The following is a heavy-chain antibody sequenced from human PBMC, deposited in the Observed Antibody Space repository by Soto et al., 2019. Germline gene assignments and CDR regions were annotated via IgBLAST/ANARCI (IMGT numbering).Heavy chain of an antibody. CDR2: IYYSGST. D-gene: IGHD1-26*01. Sequence: PSETLSLTCTVSGGSISSYYLSWIRQPPGEGLEWIGYIYYSGSTNYNPSLKSRVTISVDTSKNQFSLKLSSVTAADTAVYYCARVGGSYKEPWFDPWGQGTLVTVYS. V-gene: IGHV4-59*01. J-gene: IGHJ5*02. CDR1: GGSISSYY. CDR3: ARVGGSYKEPWFDP.